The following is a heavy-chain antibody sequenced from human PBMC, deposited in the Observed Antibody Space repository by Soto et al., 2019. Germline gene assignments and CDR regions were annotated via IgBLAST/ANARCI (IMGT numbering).Heavy chain of an antibody. CDR3: ARADPGASVGY. Sequence: PSEILSLTCTVSGGSMSSHYWTWLRQPPGKGLEWIGYISYSGSTYYNPSLKSRVTISADTSRNQFSLKLSSVIAADTAVYYCARADPGASVGYWGQGTLVTVSS. D-gene: IGHD3-16*01. CDR2: ISYSGST. V-gene: IGHV4-59*11. CDR1: GGSMSSHY. J-gene: IGHJ4*02.